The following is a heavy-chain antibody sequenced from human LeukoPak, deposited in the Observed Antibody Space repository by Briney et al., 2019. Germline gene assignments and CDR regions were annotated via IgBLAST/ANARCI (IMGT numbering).Heavy chain of an antibody. D-gene: IGHD4-11*01. Sequence: SETLSLTCAVSAYSISSGYYWGWIRQPPGKGLEWIGSFYHSGSTYYNPSLKSRVTISVDTSKNQFSLKLSSVTAADTAVYYCARHDFYSNYPHNWFDPWGRGTLVTVSS. CDR2: FYHSGST. CDR1: AYSISSGYY. V-gene: IGHV4-38-2*01. CDR3: ARHDFYSNYPHNWFDP. J-gene: IGHJ5*02.